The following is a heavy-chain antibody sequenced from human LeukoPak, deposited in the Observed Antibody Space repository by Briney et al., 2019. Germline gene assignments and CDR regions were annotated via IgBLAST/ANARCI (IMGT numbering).Heavy chain of an antibody. CDR2: ISSSSSYI. CDR1: GFTFSSYS. D-gene: IGHD6-13*01. J-gene: IGHJ4*02. V-gene: IGHV3-21*01. CDR3: ARDLGGQQLGGGSFDY. Sequence: GGSLRLSCAASGFTFSSYSMNWVRQAPGKGLEWVSSISSSSSYIYYADSVKGRFTISRDNAKNSLYLQMNSLRAEDTAVYYCARDLGGQQLGGGSFDYWGQGTLVTVSS.